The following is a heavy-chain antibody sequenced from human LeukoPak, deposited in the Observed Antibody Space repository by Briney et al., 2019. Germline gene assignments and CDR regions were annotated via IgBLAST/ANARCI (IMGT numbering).Heavy chain of an antibody. CDR3: ARDQDGEIDY. V-gene: IGHV3-30*03. CDR2: ISYDGSNK. CDR1: GFTFGSYG. Sequence: GGSLRLSCAASGFTFGSYGMHWVRQAPGKGLEWVAVISYDGSNKYYADSVKGRFTISRDNSKNTLYLQMNSLRAEDTAVYYCARDQDGEIDYWGQGTLVTVSS. D-gene: IGHD4-17*01. J-gene: IGHJ4*02.